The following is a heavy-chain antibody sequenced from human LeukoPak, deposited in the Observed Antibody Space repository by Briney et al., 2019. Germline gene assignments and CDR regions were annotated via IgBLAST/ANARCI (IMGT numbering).Heavy chain of an antibody. CDR3: ARTTEGGYTYGYFYYNYMDV. V-gene: IGHV4-59*01. CDR2: IHYSGST. Sequence: SETLSLTCTVSGGSINSYYWSWIRQPPGKGLEWIGYIHYSGSTNYNPSFKSRVTISVDTSKNHFSLKLSSVTAADTAVYYCARTTEGGYTYGYFYYNYMDVWGKGTTVTISS. D-gene: IGHD5-18*01. J-gene: IGHJ6*03. CDR1: GGSINSYY.